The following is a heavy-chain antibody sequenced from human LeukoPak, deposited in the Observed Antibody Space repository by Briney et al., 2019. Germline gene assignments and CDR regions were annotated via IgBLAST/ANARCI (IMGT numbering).Heavy chain of an antibody. CDR3: ARDLDQYQLLYSYYGMDV. V-gene: IGHV3-23*01. D-gene: IGHD2-2*01. J-gene: IGHJ6*02. CDR1: GFTFSSYA. CDR2: ISGSGGSP. Sequence: GGSLRLSCAGSGFTFSSYAMSWVRQAPGKGLERVSAISGSGGSPYYADSVKGRFTLSRGNAKNALDLQLNRLRAQDTAVYCCARDLDQYQLLYSYYGMDVWGQGTTVTVSS.